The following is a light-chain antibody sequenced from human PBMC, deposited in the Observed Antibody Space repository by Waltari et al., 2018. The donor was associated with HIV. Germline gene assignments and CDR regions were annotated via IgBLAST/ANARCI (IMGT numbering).Light chain of an antibody. CDR3: SSYPDTTTLGVL. V-gene: IGLV2-14*03. Sequence: QSALTQPASVSGSPGQSSTISCTGTGSDVGGYNYVSWYQPCPGKAPKLLIYEVRNRPSGISNRFSGSKAGDTASLTISGLQAEDEPDYYCSSYPDTTTLGVLFGGGTKLTVL. CDR1: GSDVGGYNY. CDR2: EVR. J-gene: IGLJ2*01.